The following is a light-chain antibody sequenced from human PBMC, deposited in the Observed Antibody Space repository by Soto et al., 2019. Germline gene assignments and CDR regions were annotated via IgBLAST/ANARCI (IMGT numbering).Light chain of an antibody. CDR2: ATS. V-gene: IGKV3-20*01. CDR3: QRFGYSPIFT. CDR1: QSVSGDY. J-gene: IGKJ3*01. Sequence: EDVLTQSPGSLSLFPGERATLSCRASQSVSGDYLAWYQQKSSQPPRLLIYATSTRAAGIPDRFSGSESATDFVLTISRLEPEDSAVYYCQRFGYSPIFTFGPGTKVNVE.